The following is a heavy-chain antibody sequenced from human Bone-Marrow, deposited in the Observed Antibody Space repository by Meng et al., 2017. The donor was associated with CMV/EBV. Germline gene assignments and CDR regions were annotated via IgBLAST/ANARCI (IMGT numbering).Heavy chain of an antibody. Sequence: SETLSLTCTVSGGSISSYYWSWIRQPAGKGLEWIGRIYTSGSTNYNPSLKSRVTISVDTSKNQFSLKLSSVTAADTAVYYCALREGVLLWFGELSPGAFDIWGQGTRVTVSS. V-gene: IGHV4-4*07. CDR2: IYTSGST. CDR1: GGSISSYY. D-gene: IGHD3-10*01. CDR3: ALREGVLLWFGELSPGAFDI. J-gene: IGHJ3*02.